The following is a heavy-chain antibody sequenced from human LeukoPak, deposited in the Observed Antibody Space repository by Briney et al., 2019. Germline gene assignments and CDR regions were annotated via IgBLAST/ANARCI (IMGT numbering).Heavy chain of an antibody. CDR2: INHSGST. CDR1: GGSFSGYY. CDR3: ARDQRYFD. D-gene: IGHD3-9*01. V-gene: IGHV4-34*01. Sequence: SETLSLTCAVYGGSFSGYYWSWIRQPPGKGLEWIGEINHSGSTNYNPSLKSRVTISVDTSKNQFSLKLSSVTAADTAVYYCARDQRYFDWGQGTLVTVSS. J-gene: IGHJ4*02.